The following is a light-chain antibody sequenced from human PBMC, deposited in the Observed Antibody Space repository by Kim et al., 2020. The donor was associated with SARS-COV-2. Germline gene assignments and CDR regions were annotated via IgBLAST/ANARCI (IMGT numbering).Light chain of an antibody. CDR3: QAWDDITDCV. Sequence: SPGQTSPIPCSGDKLGYKRISWYQRRPGQSPVVVIYQDSKRPSGVSERFSGSNSANTATLTISATQSIDEADYYCQAWDDITDCVFGAGTKVTVL. CDR1: KLGYKR. J-gene: IGLJ1*01. V-gene: IGLV3-1*01. CDR2: QDS.